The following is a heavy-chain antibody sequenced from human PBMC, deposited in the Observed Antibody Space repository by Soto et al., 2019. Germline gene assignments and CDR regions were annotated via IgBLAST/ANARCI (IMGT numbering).Heavy chain of an antibody. Sequence: PGGSLRLSCAASGFTFRSYSMNWVRQAPGKGLEWVSYISSSSSTIYYADSVKGRFTISRDNAKNSLYLQMNSLRAEDTAVYYCARDTTSYDSVTGYYKGDAFDIWGQGTRVTVSS. J-gene: IGHJ3*02. D-gene: IGHD3-9*01. V-gene: IGHV3-48*01. CDR1: GFTFRSYS. CDR2: ISSSSSTI. CDR3: ARDTTSYDSVTGYYKGDAFDI.